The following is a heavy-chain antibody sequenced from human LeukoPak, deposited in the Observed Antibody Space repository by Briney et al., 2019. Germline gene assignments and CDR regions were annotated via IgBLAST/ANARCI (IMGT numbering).Heavy chain of an antibody. D-gene: IGHD6-19*01. V-gene: IGHV1-69*13. CDR3: AREWRGSQWLVSLGFDY. CDR2: ITPIFGTA. CDR1: GYTFTGYY. Sequence: SVKVSCKASGYTFTGYYMHWVRQAPGQGLERMGGITPIFGTANYAQKFQGRVTITADESTSTAYMELSSLRSEDTAVYYCAREWRGSQWLVSLGFDYWGQGTLVTVSS. J-gene: IGHJ4*02.